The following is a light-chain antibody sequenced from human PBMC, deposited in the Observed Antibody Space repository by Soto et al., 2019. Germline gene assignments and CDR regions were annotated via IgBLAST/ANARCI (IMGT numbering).Light chain of an antibody. CDR3: CSYAGSSTVV. Sequence: QSVLTQPASVSGSPGRPITISCTGTTGDVGSYNLVSWYQQHPGKAPKLMIYEGSKRPSGVSNRFSGSKSGNTASLTISGLQAEDEADYYCCSYAGSSTVVFGGGTKLTVL. CDR1: TGDVGSYNL. V-gene: IGLV2-23*01. CDR2: EGS. J-gene: IGLJ2*01.